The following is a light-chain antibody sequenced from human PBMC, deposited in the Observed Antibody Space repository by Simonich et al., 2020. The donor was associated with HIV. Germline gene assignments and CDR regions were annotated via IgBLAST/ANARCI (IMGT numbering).Light chain of an antibody. Sequence: EIVLTQSPATLSLSPGERATLSCRASQSVSSYLAWYPQKPGQAPTLLIYDASNRATGIPARFSGSGSGTDFTLTISSLEPEDFAVYYCQQRSNWPRTFGQGTKVEIK. V-gene: IGKV3-11*01. CDR1: QSVSSY. CDR2: DAS. J-gene: IGKJ1*01. CDR3: QQRSNWPRT.